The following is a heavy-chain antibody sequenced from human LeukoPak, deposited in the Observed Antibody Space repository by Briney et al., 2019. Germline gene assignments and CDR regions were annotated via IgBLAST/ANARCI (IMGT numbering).Heavy chain of an antibody. CDR1: GYRFTSYG. J-gene: IGHJ4*02. Sequence: GSVNVYCKASGYRFTSYGISCVRQAPGQRLEWGGWLNAGNGNTKYSQKFQGRVTITRDTSASTAYMELSSLRSEDTAVYYCARETYYYGSGSTIPFDYWGQGTLVTVSS. CDR3: ARETYYYGSGSTIPFDY. V-gene: IGHV1-3*01. CDR2: LNAGNGNT. D-gene: IGHD3-10*01.